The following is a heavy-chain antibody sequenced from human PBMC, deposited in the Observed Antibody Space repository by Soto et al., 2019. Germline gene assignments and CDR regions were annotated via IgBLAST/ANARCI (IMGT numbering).Heavy chain of an antibody. J-gene: IGHJ6*02. CDR3: XXXXXXXXXXMDV. CDR1: GLTLSTFS. CDR2: ISYDGANT. Sequence: QVQLVESGGGVVQPGGSLRLSCVASGLTLSTFSIHWXXXXXXXXXEWVAVISYDGANTYYADSVKGRFTISRDNSKXXXXXXXXXXXXXXXXXXXXXXXXXXXXXXMDVWGQGTMVIVSS. V-gene: IGHV3-30-3*01.